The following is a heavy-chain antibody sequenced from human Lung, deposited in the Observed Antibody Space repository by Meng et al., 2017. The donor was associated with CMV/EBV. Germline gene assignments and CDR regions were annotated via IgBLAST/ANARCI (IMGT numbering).Heavy chain of an antibody. CDR2: ISSHNRNG. CDR3: ARGFSTDANCYKVKRWLYP. V-gene: IGHV1-18*01. J-gene: IGHJ5*02. Sequence: SVXVSXXASGYAFSNYGINWVRQAPGQGLEWMGWISSHNRNGNYTQKFQDRVTMTTDTSTTTAYLELRSLRSDDTAGYYCARGFSTDANCYKVKRWLYPWGQGXLVTVSS. CDR1: GYAFSNYG. D-gene: IGHD2-2*02.